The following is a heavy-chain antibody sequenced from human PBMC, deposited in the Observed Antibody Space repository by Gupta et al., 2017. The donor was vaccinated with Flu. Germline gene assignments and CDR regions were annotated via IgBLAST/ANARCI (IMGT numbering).Heavy chain of an antibody. CDR3: ARGRGYISASFYYYYGMDV. CDR2: INHSGST. Sequence: QAQPQQWGAGLLKPSETLSLTCAVYGGSFSGYYWRWIRPPPGKGLECIGEINHSGSTNYNPSLRRRVTISVDTSKNQFSLKLSSVTAAEAAVYYGARGRGYISASFYYYYGMDVWGQGTTVTVSS. V-gene: IGHV4-34*01. D-gene: IGHD6-25*01. CDR1: GGSFSGYY. J-gene: IGHJ6*02.